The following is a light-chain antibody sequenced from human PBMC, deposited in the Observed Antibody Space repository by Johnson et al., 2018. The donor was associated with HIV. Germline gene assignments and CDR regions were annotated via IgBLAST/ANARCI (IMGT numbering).Light chain of an antibody. CDR1: SSNIGNNY. CDR2: DNN. V-gene: IGLV1-51*01. Sequence: HSVLTQPPSVSAAPGQKVTISCSGSSSNIGNNYVSWYQQLPGTAPKLLIYDNNKRPSGIPDRFSGSKSGTSATLGITGLQTGDEADYYCGLWYTSPSAGGVFGTGTKVTVL. CDR3: GLWYTSPSAGGV. J-gene: IGLJ1*01.